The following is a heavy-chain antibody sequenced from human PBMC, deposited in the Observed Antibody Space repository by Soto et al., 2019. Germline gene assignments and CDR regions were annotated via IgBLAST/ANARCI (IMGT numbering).Heavy chain of an antibody. CDR3: ARVYCSGGSCYYDYYYGMDV. Sequence: QVQLVQSGAEVKKPGASVKVSCKASGYTFTSYYMHWVRQAPGQGLEWMGIINPSGGSTSYAQKFQGRVTMTRDTSTSTVYMELSSLRSEDTAVYYCARVYCSGGSCYYDYYYGMDVWGQGTTVTVSS. D-gene: IGHD2-15*01. J-gene: IGHJ6*02. CDR1: GYTFTSYY. V-gene: IGHV1-46*01. CDR2: INPSGGST.